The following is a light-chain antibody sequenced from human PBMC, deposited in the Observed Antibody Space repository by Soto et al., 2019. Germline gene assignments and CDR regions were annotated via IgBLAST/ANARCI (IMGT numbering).Light chain of an antibody. V-gene: IGLV2-11*01. CDR2: DVS. CDR1: NSDFGGYNF. J-gene: IGLJ1*01. Sequence: QSALTQPRSVSGSPGQSVTISCTGTNSDFGGYNFVSWYQQHPGKAPKLMIYDVSERPSGVPDRFSGSKSGNTAPLTISGLQAEDEADYYCCSYAGTFYVFGTGTKVTVL. CDR3: CSYAGTFYV.